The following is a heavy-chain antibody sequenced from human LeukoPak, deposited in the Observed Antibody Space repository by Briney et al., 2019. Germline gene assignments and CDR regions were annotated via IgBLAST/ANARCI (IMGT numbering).Heavy chain of an antibody. CDR2: INHSGST. J-gene: IGHJ4*02. CDR1: GGSFSGYY. D-gene: IGHD5-18*01. CDR3: ASTQGYSYGAVTFDY. Sequence: SETLSLTCAVYGGSFSGYYWSWIRQPPGKGLEWIGEINHSGSTNYNPSLKSRVIISVDTSKNQFSLKLSSVTAADTAVYYCASTQGYSYGAVTFDYWGQGTLVTVSS. V-gene: IGHV4-34*01.